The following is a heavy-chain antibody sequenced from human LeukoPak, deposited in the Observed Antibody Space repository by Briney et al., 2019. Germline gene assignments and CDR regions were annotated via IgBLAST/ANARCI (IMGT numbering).Heavy chain of an antibody. CDR2: INGDASET. CDR3: ARVSDSGDYGY. V-gene: IGHV3-74*01. D-gene: IGHD4-17*01. J-gene: IGHJ4*02. CDR1: GFTFSRHW. Sequence: GGSLRLSCAASGFTFSRHWMHWVRQAPGKGLEWISRINGDASETNYADFVKGRFAVSRDNAKNTMYLQISSLRDEDTAVYYCARVSDSGDYGYWGQGTLVTVSS.